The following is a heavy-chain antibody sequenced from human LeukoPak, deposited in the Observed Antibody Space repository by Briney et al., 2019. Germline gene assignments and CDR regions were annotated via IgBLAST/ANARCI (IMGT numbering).Heavy chain of an antibody. Sequence: PGGPLRLSCAASGFTFSSYAMSWVRQAPGKGLEWVSAISGSGGSTYYADSVKGRFTISRDNSKNTLYLQMNSLRAEDTAVYYCAKPHGTTVTTFRYQVVFDYWGQGTLVTVSS. V-gene: IGHV3-23*01. D-gene: IGHD4-17*01. CDR3: AKPHGTTVTTFRYQVVFDY. CDR1: GFTFSSYA. J-gene: IGHJ4*02. CDR2: ISGSGGST.